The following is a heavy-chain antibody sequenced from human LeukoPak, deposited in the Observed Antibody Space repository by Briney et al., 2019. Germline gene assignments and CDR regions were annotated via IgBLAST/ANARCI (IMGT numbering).Heavy chain of an antibody. V-gene: IGHV4-61*02. CDR1: GGSISSGSYY. Sequence: PSETLSLTCTVSGGSISSGSYYWSWIRQPAGKGLKWIGRIYTSGSTNYNPSLKSRVTISVDTSKNQFSLKLSSVTAADTAVYYCARSYDSSGSDYWGQGTLVTVSS. J-gene: IGHJ4*02. CDR2: IYTSGST. CDR3: ARSYDSSGSDY. D-gene: IGHD3-22*01.